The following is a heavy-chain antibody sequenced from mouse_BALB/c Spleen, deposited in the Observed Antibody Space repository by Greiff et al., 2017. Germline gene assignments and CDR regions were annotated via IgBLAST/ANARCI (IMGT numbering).Heavy chain of an antibody. D-gene: IGHD1-2*01. J-gene: IGHJ4*01. CDR1: GFTFSSYG. Sequence: EVQLVESGGDLVKPGGSLKLSCAASGFTFSSYGMSWVRQTPDKRLEWVATISSGGSYTYYPDSVKGRFTISRDNAKNTLYLQMSSLKSEDTAMYYCARTGLRLSAMDYWGQGTSVTVSS. CDR3: ARTGLRLSAMDY. V-gene: IGHV5-6*01. CDR2: ISSGGSYT.